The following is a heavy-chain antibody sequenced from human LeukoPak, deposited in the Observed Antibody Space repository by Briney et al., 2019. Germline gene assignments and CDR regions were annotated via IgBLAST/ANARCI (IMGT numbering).Heavy chain of an antibody. CDR2: VDPEDGET. CDR1: GYTFTDYY. D-gene: IGHD3-16*01. Sequence: GATVKISCKASGYTFTDYYMHWVQQAPGKGLEWMGRVDPEDGETIYAEKFQGRVTITADTSTDTAYMELSSLRSEDTAVYYCATLCLGCPGGIYGEMDYWGQGTLVTVSS. CDR3: ATLCLGCPGGIYGEMDY. J-gene: IGHJ4*02. V-gene: IGHV1-69-2*01.